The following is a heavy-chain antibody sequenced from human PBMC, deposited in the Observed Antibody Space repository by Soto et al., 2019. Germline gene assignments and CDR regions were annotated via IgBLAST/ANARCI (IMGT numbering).Heavy chain of an antibody. CDR2: ISGSGVSP. V-gene: IGHV3-23*01. J-gene: IGHJ4*02. D-gene: IGHD3-22*01. Sequence: GGSLRLSCAASGFTFSSYAMSWVRQAPGKGLEWVSAISGSGVSPYYADSVKGRFTNTRDNSKNTRYLQMNSLRAEDTAVYYCAKGYDYYDSSGYYWNPDYFDYWGQGTLVTVSS. CDR1: GFTFSSYA. CDR3: AKGYDYYDSSGYYWNPDYFDY.